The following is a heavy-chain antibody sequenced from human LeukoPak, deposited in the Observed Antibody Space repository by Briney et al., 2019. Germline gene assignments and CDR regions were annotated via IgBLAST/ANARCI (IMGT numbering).Heavy chain of an antibody. D-gene: IGHD3-10*01. CDR3: AKEYGSGSYYGAADYYMDV. J-gene: IGHJ6*03. CDR1: GFTFDDYA. CDR2: ISWDGGST. Sequence: PGGSLRLSRAASGFTFDDYAMHWVRQAPGKGLEWVSLISWDGGSTYYADSVKGRFTISRDNSKNSLYLQMNSLRAEDTALYYCAKEYGSGSYYGAADYYMDVWGKGTTVTVSS. V-gene: IGHV3-43D*03.